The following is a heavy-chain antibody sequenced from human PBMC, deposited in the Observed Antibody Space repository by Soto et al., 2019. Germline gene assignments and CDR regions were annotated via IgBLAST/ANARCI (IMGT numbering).Heavy chain of an antibody. CDR2: IYYSGST. D-gene: IGHD3-22*01. Sequence: PSETLSLTCTVSGGSISSYYWSWIRQPPGKGLEWIGYIYYSGSTNYNPSLKSRVTISVDTSKNQFSLKLSSVTAADTAVYYCARAPDYYDSSGYPYSDYWGQGTLVTVSS. CDR3: ARAPDYYDSSGYPYSDY. CDR1: GGSISSYY. J-gene: IGHJ4*02. V-gene: IGHV4-59*01.